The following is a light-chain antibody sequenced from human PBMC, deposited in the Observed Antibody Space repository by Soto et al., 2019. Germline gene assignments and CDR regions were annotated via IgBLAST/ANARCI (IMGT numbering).Light chain of an antibody. J-gene: IGKJ2*01. CDR2: AAS. Sequence: EVVLTQSPGTLSLSPGERATLSCRASQSINSIYLSWYQQKPGQAPRLLIYAASSREAGIPDRFSGSGSGTDFTLTISRLEPEDFSVYYCEQYDTLPYTFGQGTKLDLK. CDR1: QSINSIY. CDR3: EQYDTLPYT. V-gene: IGKV3-20*01.